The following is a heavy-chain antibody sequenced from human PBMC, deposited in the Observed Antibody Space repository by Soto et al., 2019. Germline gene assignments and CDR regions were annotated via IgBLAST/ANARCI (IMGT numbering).Heavy chain of an antibody. V-gene: IGHV4-34*01. CDR2: INHSGRT. J-gene: IGHJ4*02. CDR3: ARVRVYGGNSIFEY. Sequence: PSETLSLTCAVYGGSFRGYYWSWIRQPPGKGRELIGEINHSGRTNYKPSLKSRVTISVDTSKNQFSLKLSSVTAADTAVYYCARVRVYGGNSIFEYWGQATLVTVSS. CDR1: GGSFRGYY. D-gene: IGHD4-17*01.